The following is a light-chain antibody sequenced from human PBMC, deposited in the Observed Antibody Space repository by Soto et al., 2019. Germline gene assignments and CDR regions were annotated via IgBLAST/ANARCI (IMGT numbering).Light chain of an antibody. V-gene: IGKV3-15*01. CDR3: QQYNNWPPWT. CDR1: QSISDT. J-gene: IGKJ1*01. CDR2: GAS. Sequence: EIVMTQSPATLSVSPGERATLSCRASQSISDTLAWYQQKPGQAPRLLIYGASTRATGIPARFSGSGSGTEFTLTISSLQSEDFAVYYCQQYNNWPPWTFAQGTNVDIK.